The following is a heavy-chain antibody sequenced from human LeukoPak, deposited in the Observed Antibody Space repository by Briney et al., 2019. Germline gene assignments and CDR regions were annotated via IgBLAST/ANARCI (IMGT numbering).Heavy chain of an antibody. J-gene: IGHJ4*02. Sequence: PSETLSLTCTVSGGSIGSSSYYWGWIRQPPGKGLEWIGSIYYSGSTYYNPSLKSRVTISVDTSKNQFSLKLSSVTAADTAVYYCARLKFMTTVVTPLRWGQGTLVTVSS. V-gene: IGHV4-39*01. D-gene: IGHD4-17*01. CDR1: GGSIGSSSYY. CDR3: ARLKFMTTVVTPLR. CDR2: IYYSGST.